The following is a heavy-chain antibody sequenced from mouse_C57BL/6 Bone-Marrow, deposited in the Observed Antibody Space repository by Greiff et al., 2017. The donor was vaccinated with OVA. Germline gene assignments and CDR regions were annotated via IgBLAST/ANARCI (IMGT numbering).Heavy chain of an antibody. CDR1: GFTFTDYY. D-gene: IGHD2-2*01. CDR2: IRNKANGYTT. V-gene: IGHV7-3*01. J-gene: IGHJ4*01. CDR3: ARYPMVTTDAMDY. Sequence: EVMLVESGGGLVQPGGSLSLSCAASGFTFTDYYMSWVRQPPGKALEWLGFIRNKANGYTTEYSASVTGRFTISRDNSQSILYLQMNALRAEDSATYYCARYPMVTTDAMDYWGQGTSVTVSS.